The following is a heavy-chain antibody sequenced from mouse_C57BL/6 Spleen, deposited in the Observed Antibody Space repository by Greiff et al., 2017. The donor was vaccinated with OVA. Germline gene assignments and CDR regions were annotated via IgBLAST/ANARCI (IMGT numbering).Heavy chain of an antibody. CDR2: ISSGSSTI. Sequence: EVHLVESGGGLVKPGGSLKLSCAASGFTFSDYGMHWVRQAPEKGLEWVAYISSGSSTIYYADTVKGRFTISRDNAKNTLFLQMTSLRAEDTAMDYCARDYGNHGGYFDYWGQGTTLTVAS. V-gene: IGHV5-17*01. D-gene: IGHD2-1*01. CDR1: GFTFSDYG. CDR3: ARDYGNHGGYFDY. J-gene: IGHJ2*01.